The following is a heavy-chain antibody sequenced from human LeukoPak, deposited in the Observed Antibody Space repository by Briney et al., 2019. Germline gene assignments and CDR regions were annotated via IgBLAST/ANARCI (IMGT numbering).Heavy chain of an antibody. Sequence: PGGSLRLFCAASGFTFSVYGMHWVRQAPGKGLEWLAVIGHDGIYKLYPDSVKGRFTISRDNSKNTLYLQMDRLRAEDTAVYYCARDLGKGNYFDYWGQGTPVTVSS. V-gene: IGHV3-33*01. CDR2: IGHDGIYK. CDR3: ARDLGKGNYFDY. J-gene: IGHJ4*02. CDR1: GFTFSVYG.